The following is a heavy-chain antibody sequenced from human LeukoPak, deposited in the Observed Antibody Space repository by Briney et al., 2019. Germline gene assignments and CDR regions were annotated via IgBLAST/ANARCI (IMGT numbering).Heavy chain of an antibody. CDR1: GGTFSSYA. J-gene: IGHJ6*03. Sequence: SVKVSCKASGGTFSSYAISWVRQAPGQGLEWMGGIIPIFGTANYAQKFQGRVTITADKSTSTAYMELSSLRSEDTAVYYCASRGSYYYYYYYMDVWGKGTTVTVSS. D-gene: IGHD1-26*01. CDR2: IIPIFGTA. CDR3: ASRGSYYYYYYYMDV. V-gene: IGHV1-69*06.